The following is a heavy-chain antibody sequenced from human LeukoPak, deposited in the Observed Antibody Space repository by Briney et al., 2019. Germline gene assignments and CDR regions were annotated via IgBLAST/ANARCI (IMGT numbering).Heavy chain of an antibody. J-gene: IGHJ4*02. CDR2: INPSGGST. Sequence: GASVKVSCKASGYTFTSYYMHWVRQAPGQGLEWMGIINPSGGSTSYAQKFQGRVTMTRDTSTSTVYMELSSLRSEDTAVYYCARDRAAAGDFDYWGQGTLVTISS. D-gene: IGHD6-13*01. CDR1: GYTFTSYY. CDR3: ARDRAAAGDFDY. V-gene: IGHV1-46*01.